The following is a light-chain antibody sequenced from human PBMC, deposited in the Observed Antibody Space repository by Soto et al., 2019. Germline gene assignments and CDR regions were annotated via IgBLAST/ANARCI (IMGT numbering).Light chain of an antibody. CDR1: SSNIGNNA. CDR3: AAWDDSLNVVV. J-gene: IGLJ2*01. Sequence: QSVLTQPPSVSEAPRQRVSISCSGSSSNIGNNAVHWYQQLPGKAPKLLIYYDDLLPSGVSDRFSGSKSGTSASLAISGLQSEDEADYYCAAWDDSLNVVVFGGGTKLTVL. V-gene: IGLV1-36*01. CDR2: YDD.